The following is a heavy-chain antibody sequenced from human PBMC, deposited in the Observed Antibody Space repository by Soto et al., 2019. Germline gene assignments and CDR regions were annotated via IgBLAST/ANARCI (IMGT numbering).Heavy chain of an antibody. V-gene: IGHV1-8*01. J-gene: IGHJ4*02. Sequence: QVQLVQSGAEVKKSGASVKVSCMASGYTFTSHDINWVRQATGQGLEWMGWMNPNSGNTGYAQKFQGRVTMTRNTSISTAYMELSSLRSEDTAVYYCARWDYGDYARFDYWGQGTLVTVSS. CDR1: GYTFTSHD. CDR3: ARWDYGDYARFDY. D-gene: IGHD4-17*01. CDR2: MNPNSGNT.